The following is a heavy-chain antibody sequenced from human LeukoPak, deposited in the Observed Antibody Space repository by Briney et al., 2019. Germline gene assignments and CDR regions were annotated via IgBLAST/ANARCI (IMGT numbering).Heavy chain of an antibody. CDR1: GSTFSSYT. CDR3: ARISRLGAREYLDH. CDR2: VSASGSAT. V-gene: IGHV3-48*02. D-gene: IGHD2/OR15-2a*01. J-gene: IGHJ4*02. Sequence: GGSLRLSCAASGSTFSSYTMNWVRQAPGKGLEWVSYVSASGSATYYGDSVKGRFTISRDNAKNSVYMQMNSLRDEDTAVYYCARISRLGAREYLDHWGQGTLVTVSS.